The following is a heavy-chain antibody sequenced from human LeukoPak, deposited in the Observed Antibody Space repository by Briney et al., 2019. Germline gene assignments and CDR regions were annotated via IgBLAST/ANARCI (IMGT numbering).Heavy chain of an antibody. J-gene: IGHJ4*02. V-gene: IGHV4-34*01. CDR2: INHSGST. CDR1: GGSFSGYY. Sequence: SETLSLTCAVYGGSFSGYYWSWIRQPPGKGLEWIGEINHSGSTNYNPSLESRVTISVDTSKNQFSLKLSSVTAADTAVYYCATFPGVGATTVDYWGQGTLVTVSS. CDR3: ATFPGVGATTVDY. D-gene: IGHD1-26*01.